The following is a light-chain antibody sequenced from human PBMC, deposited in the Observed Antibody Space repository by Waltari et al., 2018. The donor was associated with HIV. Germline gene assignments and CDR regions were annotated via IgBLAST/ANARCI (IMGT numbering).Light chain of an antibody. V-gene: IGKV3-20*01. Sequence: EIVLTQSPGTLSLSPGERANLSCRASQSVSSTYLAWYQQKPGQAPRLLIYGASSRATGIPDRFSGSGSGTDFTLTISRLEPEDFAVYSCQQYGSSSPTFGQGTKVEIK. CDR1: QSVSSTY. CDR3: QQYGSSSPT. J-gene: IGKJ1*01. CDR2: GAS.